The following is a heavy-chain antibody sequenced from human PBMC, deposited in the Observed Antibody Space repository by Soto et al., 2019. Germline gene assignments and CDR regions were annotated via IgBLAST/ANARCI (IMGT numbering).Heavy chain of an antibody. CDR3: AKTWVQLWLRINYFDY. CDR1: GFTFSSYA. J-gene: IGHJ4*02. D-gene: IGHD5-18*01. CDR2: ISGSGGST. Sequence: EVQLLESGGGLVQPGGSLRLSCAASGFTFSSYAMSWVRQAPGKGLEWVSAISGSGGSTYYADSVKGRFTISRDNSKNTLYLQINSLRAEDTAVYYCAKTWVQLWLRINYFDYWGQGTLVTVSS. V-gene: IGHV3-23*01.